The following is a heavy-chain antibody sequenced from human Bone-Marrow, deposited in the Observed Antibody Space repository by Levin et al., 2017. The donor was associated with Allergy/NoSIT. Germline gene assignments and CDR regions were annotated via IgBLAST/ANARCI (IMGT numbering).Heavy chain of an antibody. V-gene: IGHV3-30*18. D-gene: IGHD1-20*01. CDR3: EKDVGRKDLQQWITYGMDV. Sequence: SGGSLRLSCAASGFTFNTYAMHWVRQAPDRGLEWVAAISFDASNKYYADSVKGRFTISRDNSKNTLYLQMNSLRAEETAGYYCEKDVGRKDLQQWITYGMDVWGQGTRVAVTS. J-gene: IGHJ6*02. CDR1: GFTFNTYA. CDR2: ISFDASNK.